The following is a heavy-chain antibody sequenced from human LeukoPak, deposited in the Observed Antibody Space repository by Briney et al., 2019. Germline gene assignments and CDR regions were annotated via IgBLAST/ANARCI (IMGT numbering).Heavy chain of an antibody. D-gene: IGHD3-10*01. J-gene: IGHJ4*02. CDR1: GESFSGYY. CDR2: INYSGRT. V-gene: IGHV4-34*01. CDR3: ARSSLYYYGSGKGYDY. Sequence: PSETLSLTCAVYGESFSGYYWSWIRQPPAKGLECIGEINYSGRTNYNPALKSQVTISVDTSKNQFSLKLSSVTAADTAVYYCARSSLYYYGSGKGYDYWGQGTLVTVSS.